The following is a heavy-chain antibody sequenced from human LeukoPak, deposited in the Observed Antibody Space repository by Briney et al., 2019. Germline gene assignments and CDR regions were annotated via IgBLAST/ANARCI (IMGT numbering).Heavy chain of an antibody. V-gene: IGHV3-30*02. CDR3: AKSYSSSSYLFFDY. D-gene: IGHD6-6*01. CDR1: GFTFSSYG. Sequence: GGSLRLSCAASGFTFSSYGMHWVRQAPGKGLEWVAFIRYDGSNKYYADSVKGRFTISRDNSKNTLYLQMNSLRAEDTAVYYCAKSYSSSSYLFFDYWGQGTLVTVSS. CDR2: IRYDGSNK. J-gene: IGHJ4*02.